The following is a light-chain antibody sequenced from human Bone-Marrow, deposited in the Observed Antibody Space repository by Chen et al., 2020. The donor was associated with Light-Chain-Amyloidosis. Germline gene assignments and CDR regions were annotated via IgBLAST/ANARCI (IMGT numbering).Light chain of an antibody. CDR3: QSYQGSSQGV. CDR2: EDD. CDR1: SGSIATNY. V-gene: IGLV6-57*01. Sequence: NFMLTQPHSVSESPGKTVIISCTRSSGSIATNYVQWYQSRPGSSPTTGIYEDDQRPSGVPDRFSGSIDRSSNSASLTISGLKTEDEADYYCQSYQGSSQGVFGGGTKLTVL. J-gene: IGLJ3*02.